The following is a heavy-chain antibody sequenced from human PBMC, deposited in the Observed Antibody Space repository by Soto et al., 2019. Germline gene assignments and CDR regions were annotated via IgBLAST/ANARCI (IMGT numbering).Heavy chain of an antibody. D-gene: IGHD4-17*01. CDR3: ARLHDYGDYEVNYYYYGMDV. Sequence: PGESLKISCKGSGYSFTSYWIGWVRQMPGKGLEWMGIIYPGDSDTRYSPSFQGQVTISADKSISTAYLQWSSLKASDTAMYYCARLHDYGDYEVNYYYYGMDVWGQGTTVTVSS. J-gene: IGHJ6*02. CDR1: GYSFTSYW. V-gene: IGHV5-51*01. CDR2: IYPGDSDT.